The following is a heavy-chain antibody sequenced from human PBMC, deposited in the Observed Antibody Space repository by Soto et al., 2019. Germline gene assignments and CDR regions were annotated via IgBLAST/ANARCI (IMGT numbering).Heavy chain of an antibody. Sequence: PSEMLSLTCAVSGGTIISSNWWDWVRQPPGRGLEWIGEIYHSGSINHSPTLPSQLTLSVDKSKKQFSMKLRSVSAAVTAVYYCVRDNSDCLFDYWGQGILVTVSS. V-gene: IGHV4-4*02. D-gene: IGHD2-21*02. J-gene: IGHJ4*02. CDR2: IYHSGSI. CDR1: GGTIISSNW. CDR3: VRDNSDCLFDY.